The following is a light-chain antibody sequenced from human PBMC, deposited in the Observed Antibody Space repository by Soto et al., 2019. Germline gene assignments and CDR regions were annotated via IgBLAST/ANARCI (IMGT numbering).Light chain of an antibody. V-gene: IGKV1-39*01. CDR2: DAS. Sequence: DIQMTQSPSSLSASLGDRATITCQASQDISEYLSWCQQKPGKAPKLLIYDASSLESGVPSRFSGSGSGTDFTLTISSLQPEDFATYYCQQSYSTPITFGQGTRLEIK. J-gene: IGKJ5*01. CDR3: QQSYSTPIT. CDR1: QDISEY.